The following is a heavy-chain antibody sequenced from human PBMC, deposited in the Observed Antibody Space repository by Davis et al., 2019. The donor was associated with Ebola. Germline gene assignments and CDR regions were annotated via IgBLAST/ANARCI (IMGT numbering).Heavy chain of an antibody. CDR2: INAGNGNT. J-gene: IGHJ6*02. D-gene: IGHD6-19*01. CDR1: GFTLTKYA. Sequence: ASVKVSCKASGFTLTKYAIHWVRQAPGQRLEWMGWINAGNGNTKYSQKFQGRVTITRDTSASTAYMELSSLRSEDTAVYYCARDLRDPTGYSSGWQYYYYYYGMDVWGQGTTVTVSS. V-gene: IGHV1-3*01. CDR3: ARDLRDPTGYSSGWQYYYYYYGMDV.